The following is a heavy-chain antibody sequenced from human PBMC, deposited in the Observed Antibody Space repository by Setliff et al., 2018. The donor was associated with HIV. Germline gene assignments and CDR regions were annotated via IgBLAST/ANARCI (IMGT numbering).Heavy chain of an antibody. Sequence: PSETLSLTCTVSGGSISSGSYYWSWIRQPPGKGLEWIGEINHSGSTNYNPSLKSRVTISVDTSKNQFSLKLSSVTAADTAVYYCARRSGYAEDYWGQGTLVTVSS. V-gene: IGHV4-39*07. CDR3: ARRSGYAEDY. J-gene: IGHJ4*02. CDR1: GGSISSGSYY. CDR2: INHSGST. D-gene: IGHD5-12*01.